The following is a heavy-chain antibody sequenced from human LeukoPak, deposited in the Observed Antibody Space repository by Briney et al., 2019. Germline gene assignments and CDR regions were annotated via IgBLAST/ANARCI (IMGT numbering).Heavy chain of an antibody. J-gene: IGHJ4*02. D-gene: IGHD3-10*01. CDR2: INHSGST. V-gene: IGHV4-34*01. Sequence: PSETLSLTCAVYGGSFSGYYWSWIRQPPGQGLEWIGEINHSGSTKYNPSLKSRGIISVDTSKNQCSLKLSSGTAADTAVYYCARGPYGWGSYYGYWGQGTLVTVS. CDR1: GGSFSGYY. CDR3: ARGPYGWGSYYGY.